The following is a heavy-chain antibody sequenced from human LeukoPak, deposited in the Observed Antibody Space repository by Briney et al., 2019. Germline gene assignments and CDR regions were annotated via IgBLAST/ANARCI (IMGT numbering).Heavy chain of an antibody. CDR2: IHHSEGT. CDR3: ATAPEYYFDTSGGAFDI. D-gene: IGHD3-22*01. CDR1: GGSVTTGGYS. Sequence: SETLSLTCAVSGGSVTTGGYSWSWIRQPPGKGLEWIGYIHHSEGTYYNPSLKSRVTMSIDRSKNQFSLKLTSVTAADTAVYYCATAPEYYFDTSGGAFDIWGQGTMVTVSS. J-gene: IGHJ3*02. V-gene: IGHV4-30-2*01.